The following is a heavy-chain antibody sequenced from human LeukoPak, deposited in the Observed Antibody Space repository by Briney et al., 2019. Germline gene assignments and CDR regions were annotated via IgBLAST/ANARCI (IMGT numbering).Heavy chain of an antibody. Sequence: GESLKISCKTSGYSFTTYWIGWVRQMPGKGLEWMGIIYPGDSDTRYSPSFQGQVTISADKSISTAYLQWSSLKASDTAMYYCASVYSSTSWDYWGQGTLVTVSS. CDR3: ASVYSSTSWDY. D-gene: IGHD6-13*01. J-gene: IGHJ4*02. CDR2: IYPGDSDT. CDR1: GYSFTTYW. V-gene: IGHV5-51*01.